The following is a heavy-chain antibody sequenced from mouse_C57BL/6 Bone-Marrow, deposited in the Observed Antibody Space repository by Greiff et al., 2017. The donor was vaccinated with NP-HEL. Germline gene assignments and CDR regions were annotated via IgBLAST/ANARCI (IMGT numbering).Heavy chain of an antibody. V-gene: IGHV5-6*02. Sequence: DVHLVESGGDLVKPGGSLKLSCAASGFTFSSYGMSWVRQTPDKRLEWVATISSGGSYTYYPDSVKGRFTISRDNAKNTLYLQMSSLKSEDTAMYYCARRPLTFYWYFDVWGTGTTVTVSS. CDR1: GFTFSSYG. J-gene: IGHJ1*03. D-gene: IGHD1-3*01. CDR2: ISSGGSYT. CDR3: ARRPLTFYWYFDV.